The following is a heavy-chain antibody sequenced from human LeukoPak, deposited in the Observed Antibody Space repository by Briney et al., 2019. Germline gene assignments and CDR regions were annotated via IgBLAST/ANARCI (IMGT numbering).Heavy chain of an antibody. V-gene: IGHV1-18*01. Sequence: ASVKVSCKASGYIFTNYGISWVRQAPGQGLEWMGWISTYNGYTNYAQNFQGRVTLTRDTSTSTVYMELSSLRSEDTAIYYCARIRDGYNDAYDIWGQGTVVTVPS. D-gene: IGHD5-24*01. CDR3: ARIRDGYNDAYDI. J-gene: IGHJ3*02. CDR2: ISTYNGYT. CDR1: GYIFTNYG.